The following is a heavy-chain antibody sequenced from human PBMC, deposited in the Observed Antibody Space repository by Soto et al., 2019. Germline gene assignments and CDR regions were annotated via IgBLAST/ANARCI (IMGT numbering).Heavy chain of an antibody. CDR3: AREVGVYCSTTSCYAFGWFDP. D-gene: IGHD2-2*01. CDR1: GFTFSSYT. Sequence: GGSLRLSCAASGFTFSSYTMNWVRQAPGKGLEWVSYISGSSNTIYYADSVKGRFTISRDNAKNSLYLQMNSLRAEDTAVYYCAREVGVYCSTTSCYAFGWFDPWGQGDLVTVSS. J-gene: IGHJ5*02. V-gene: IGHV3-48*01. CDR2: ISGSSNTI.